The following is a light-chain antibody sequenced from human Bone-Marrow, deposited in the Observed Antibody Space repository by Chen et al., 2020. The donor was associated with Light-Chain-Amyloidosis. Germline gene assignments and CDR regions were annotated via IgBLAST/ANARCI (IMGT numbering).Light chain of an antibody. V-gene: IGLV3-25*03. CDR2: RDT. CDR3: QSADSSGTYEVI. J-gene: IGLJ2*01. CDR1: DLPTKY. Sequence: SCELTQPPSVSVSPGQTARITCSGDDLPTKYAYWYQQKPGQAPVLVIHRDTERPSGSAVRFSGSSSGTTATLTISGVQAEDEADYHCQSADSSGTYEVIFGGGTKLTVL.